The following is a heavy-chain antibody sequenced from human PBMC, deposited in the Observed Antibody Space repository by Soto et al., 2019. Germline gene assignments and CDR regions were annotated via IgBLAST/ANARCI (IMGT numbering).Heavy chain of an antibody. CDR1: GYTFTSYD. V-gene: IGHV1-8*01. J-gene: IGHJ6*03. D-gene: IGHD3-10*01. CDR2: MNPNSGNT. CDR3: ARGCYYGSGSYQAGYYYYYMDV. Sequence: QVQLVQSGAEVKKPGASVKVSCKASGYTFTSYDINWVRQATGQGLEWMGWMNPNSGNTGYAQKFQGRVTMTRNTSISTAYMELSSLRSEDTAVYYCARGCYYGSGSYQAGYYYYYMDVWGKGTTVTVSS.